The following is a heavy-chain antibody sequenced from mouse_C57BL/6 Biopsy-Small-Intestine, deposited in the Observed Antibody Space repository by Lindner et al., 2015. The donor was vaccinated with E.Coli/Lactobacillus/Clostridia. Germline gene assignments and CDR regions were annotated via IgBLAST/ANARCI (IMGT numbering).Heavy chain of an antibody. CDR3: ARAGIPDFDY. CDR1: GYTFTTHW. CDR2: INPASGYT. Sequence: VQLQESGAELAKPGAAVKLSCEASGYTFTTHWMHWVKQRPGQGLEWIGYINPASGYTQNSRKFKGKATLTADKSSSTAYMHLSSLTYEDSAVYYCARAGIPDFDYWGQGITLTVSS. V-gene: IGHV1-7*01. J-gene: IGHJ2*01.